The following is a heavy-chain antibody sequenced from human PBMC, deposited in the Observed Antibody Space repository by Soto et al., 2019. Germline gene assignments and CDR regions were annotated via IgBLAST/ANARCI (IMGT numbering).Heavy chain of an antibody. Sequence: QVQLQQWGAGLLEPSETLSLTCAVYGGFVSSGSYYWSWIRQPPGKGLEWIGEMSHSGGTHFNPSLKSRVTISVETSKNQFSLKMSSVTAADTALYYCARVERGTATTVVDAFDIWGPGTMVTVSS. D-gene: IGHD1-1*01. J-gene: IGHJ3*02. V-gene: IGHV4-34*01. CDR2: MSHSGGT. CDR3: ARVERGTATTVVDAFDI. CDR1: GGFVSSGSYY.